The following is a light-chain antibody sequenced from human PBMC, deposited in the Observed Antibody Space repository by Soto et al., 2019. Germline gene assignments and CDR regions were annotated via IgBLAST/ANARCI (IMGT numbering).Light chain of an antibody. CDR3: QRYNSYPWT. J-gene: IGKJ1*01. V-gene: IGKV1-5*03. Sequence: DIQMTQSPSTLSASVGDRVTITCRASQSISSWLAWYQQKPGKAPKLLIYKASSRESEVPSRFSGSGSGTQFTLTISSLQPHDFATYYCQRYNSYPWTFGQGTKVEIK. CDR1: QSISSW. CDR2: KAS.